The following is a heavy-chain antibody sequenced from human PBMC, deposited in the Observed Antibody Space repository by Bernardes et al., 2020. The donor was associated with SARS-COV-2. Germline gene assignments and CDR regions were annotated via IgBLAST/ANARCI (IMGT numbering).Heavy chain of an antibody. V-gene: IGHV1-18*01. J-gene: IGHJ4*02. CDR1: GYTFTSYG. Sequence: ASVKVSCKASGYTFTSYGISWVRQAPGQGLEWMGWISAYNGNTNYAQKLQGRVTMTTDTSTSTAYMELRSLRSDDTAVYYCARDTAMVIGGNEVCDYWGQGTLVTVSS. CDR3: ARDTAMVIGGNEVCDY. D-gene: IGHD5-18*01. CDR2: ISAYNGNT.